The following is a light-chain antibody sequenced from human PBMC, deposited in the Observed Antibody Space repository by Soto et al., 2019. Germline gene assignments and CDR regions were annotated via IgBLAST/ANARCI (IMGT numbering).Light chain of an antibody. J-gene: IGLJ2*01. CDR3: SSYTTSNTLL. CDR2: EVS. CDR1: STDIGRYNY. V-gene: IGLV2-14*01. Sequence: QSALTQPASVSGSPGQSITISCTGTSTDIGRYNYVSWYQHYPGKAPKVLIYEVSNRPSGVSSRFSGSKSGKTASLTISGLRADDEADYYCSSYTTSNTLLFGGGTKLTVL.